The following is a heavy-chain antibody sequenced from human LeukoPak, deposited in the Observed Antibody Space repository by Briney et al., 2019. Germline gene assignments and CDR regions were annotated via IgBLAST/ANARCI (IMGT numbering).Heavy chain of an antibody. V-gene: IGHV3-23*01. D-gene: IGHD3-3*01. CDR1: GFTFSSYA. CDR3: AKGRFLEWLPGNWFDP. Sequence: PGGFLRLSCAASGFTFSSYAMSWVRQAPGKGLEWVSAISGSGGSTYYADSVKGRFTISRDNSKNTLYLQMNSLRAEDTAVYYCAKGRFLEWLPGNWFDPWGQGTLVTVSS. J-gene: IGHJ5*02. CDR2: ISGSGGST.